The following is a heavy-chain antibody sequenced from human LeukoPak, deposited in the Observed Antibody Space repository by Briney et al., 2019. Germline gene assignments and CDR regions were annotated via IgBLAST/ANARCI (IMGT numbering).Heavy chain of an antibody. CDR3: ARLRETMVRGQGYFNYYYYMDV. V-gene: IGHV4-61*02. J-gene: IGHJ6*03. D-gene: IGHD4/OR15-4a*01. CDR1: GGSISSGSYY. CDR2: IYTSGST. Sequence: SETLSLTCTVSGGSISSGSYYWSWIRQPAGKGLEWIGRIYTSGSTNYNPSLKSRVTISVDTSKNQFSLKLSSVTAADTAVYYCARLRETMVRGQGYFNYYYYMDVWGKGTTVTVSS.